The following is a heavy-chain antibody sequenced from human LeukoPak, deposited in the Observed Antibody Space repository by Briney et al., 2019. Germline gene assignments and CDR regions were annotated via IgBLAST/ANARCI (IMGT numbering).Heavy chain of an antibody. J-gene: IGHJ6*02. CDR3: ARSGYYHYYGLDV. CDR1: GFTFRSYD. V-gene: IGHV3-13*04. CDR2: IGTADDT. Sequence: PGGSLRLSCVASGFTFRSYDLHWVRQTTGEGLEWFSAIGTADDTFYLDSVKGRFTISRDDAKNSLYLQMSNLRVGDTAVYYCARSGYYHYYGLDVWGQGTTVTVSS. D-gene: IGHD6-13*01.